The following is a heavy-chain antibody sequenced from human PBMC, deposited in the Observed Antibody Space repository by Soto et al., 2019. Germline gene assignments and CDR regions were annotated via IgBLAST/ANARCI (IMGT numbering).Heavy chain of an antibody. CDR3: ARSISVAMDF. J-gene: IGHJ4*02. CDR1: GGSISSSSYH. D-gene: IGHD6-19*01. Sequence: QLQLQESGPGLVKPSETLSLTCTVSGGSISSSSYHWGWIRQPPGKGLEWIGSIYYSGTTYYNPSLKRRLTTSVDTSKSQLSMMLSSVTAADTAVYYCARSISVAMDFCGPGTLVTVSS. V-gene: IGHV4-39*01. CDR2: IYYSGTT.